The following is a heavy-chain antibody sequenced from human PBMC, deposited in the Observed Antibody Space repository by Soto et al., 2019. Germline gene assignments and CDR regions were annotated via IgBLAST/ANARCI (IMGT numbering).Heavy chain of an antibody. CDR2: IIPIFGTA. Sequence: QVQLVQSGAGVKKPGSSVTVSCTASGGTFSSYAISWVRQAPGHGLEWMGGIIPIFGTANYAQKFQGRVTITADESTSTAYMELSSLRSEDTAVYYCARALGYDYGDYGFDYWGQGTLVTVSS. D-gene: IGHD4-17*01. V-gene: IGHV1-69*01. CDR3: ARALGYDYGDYGFDY. J-gene: IGHJ4*02. CDR1: GGTFSSYA.